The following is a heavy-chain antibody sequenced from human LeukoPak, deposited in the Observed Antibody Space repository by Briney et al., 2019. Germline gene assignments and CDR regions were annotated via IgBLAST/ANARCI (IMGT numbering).Heavy chain of an antibody. V-gene: IGHV1-46*01. J-gene: IGHJ4*02. D-gene: IGHD3-22*01. Sequence: ASVKVSCKASGYTFTSYYMHWVRQAPGQGLEWMGIINPSGGSTSYAQKFQGRVTMTRDMSTSTVYMELSSLRSEDTAVYYCARGTYYYDSSGYYLDYWGQGTPVTVSS. CDR3: ARGTYYYDSSGYYLDY. CDR2: INPSGGST. CDR1: GYTFTSYY.